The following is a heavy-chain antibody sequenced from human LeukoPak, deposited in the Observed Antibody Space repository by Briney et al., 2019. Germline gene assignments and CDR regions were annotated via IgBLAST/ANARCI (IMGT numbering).Heavy chain of an antibody. V-gene: IGHV3-23*01. D-gene: IGHD1-26*01. CDR3: AKGGKWDVTPFDY. CDR1: GFTFTSYS. J-gene: IGHJ4*02. CDR2: ISGGGGST. Sequence: GGSLRLSCAASGFTFTSYSMNWVRQAPGKGLEWVSTISGGGGSTYYADSVKGRFTISRDNSKNTLYLQVDSLRAEDAAVYYCAKGGKWDVTPFDYWGQGTLVTVSS.